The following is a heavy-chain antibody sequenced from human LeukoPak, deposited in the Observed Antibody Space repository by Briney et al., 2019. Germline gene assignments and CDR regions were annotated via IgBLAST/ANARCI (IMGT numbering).Heavy chain of an antibody. J-gene: IGHJ4*02. V-gene: IGHV4-4*07. CDR3: AALTGAKQGSSSRKDY. D-gene: IGHD6-13*01. CDR1: GGSISSYY. Sequence: SETLSLTCTVSGGSISSYYWSWIRQPAGKGLEWIGRIYTSGSTNYNPSLKSRVTMSVDTSKNQFSLKLSSVTAADTAVYYCAALTGAKQGSSSRKDYWGQGTLVTVSS. CDR2: IYTSGST.